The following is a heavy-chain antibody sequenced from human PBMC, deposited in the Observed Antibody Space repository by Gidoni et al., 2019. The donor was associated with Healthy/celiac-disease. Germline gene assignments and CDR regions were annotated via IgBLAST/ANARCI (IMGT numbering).Heavy chain of an antibody. CDR2: IYSGGST. V-gene: IGHV3-53*01. CDR1: GFTVSSNY. Sequence: EVQLVESGGGLIQPGGSLRLSCAASGFTVSSNYMSCVRQAPGKGLEWVSVIYSGGSTYYADSVKGRFTISRDNSKNTLYLQMNSLRAEDTAVYYCARDKGYYDYVWGSQDKAGYFDYWGQGTLVTVSS. CDR3: ARDKGYYDYVWGSQDKAGYFDY. D-gene: IGHD3-16*01. J-gene: IGHJ4*02.